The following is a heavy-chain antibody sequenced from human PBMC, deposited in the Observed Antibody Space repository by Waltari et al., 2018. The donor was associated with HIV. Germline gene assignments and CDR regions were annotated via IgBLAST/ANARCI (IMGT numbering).Heavy chain of an antibody. CDR2: ISSSSSYI. CDR1: GFPFSRYC. J-gene: IGHJ3*02. D-gene: IGHD2-15*01. V-gene: IGHV3-21*01. CDR3: ARVVTPDAFDI. Sequence: EVQLVESGGGLVKPGGSLRLSCGASGFPFSRYCLNWVRQAPGKGLELVSSISSSSSYIYYADSVKGRFTISRDNAKNSLYLQMNSLRAEDTAVYYCARVVTPDAFDIWGQGTMVTVSS.